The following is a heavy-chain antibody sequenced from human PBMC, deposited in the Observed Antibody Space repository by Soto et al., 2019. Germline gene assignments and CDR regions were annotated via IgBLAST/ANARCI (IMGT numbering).Heavy chain of an antibody. Sequence: GGSLRLSGVGSGFTFSTYSINWVRQAPGKGLEWVSSISSRSDIYYADSVKGRFTISRDNAKNSVSLQMNSLRAEDTAAYYCAREYTAWPLAYGLDVWGQGTTVTVSS. CDR2: ISSRSDI. CDR1: GFTFSTYS. V-gene: IGHV3-21*01. CDR3: AREYTAWPLAYGLDV. D-gene: IGHD2-2*02. J-gene: IGHJ6*02.